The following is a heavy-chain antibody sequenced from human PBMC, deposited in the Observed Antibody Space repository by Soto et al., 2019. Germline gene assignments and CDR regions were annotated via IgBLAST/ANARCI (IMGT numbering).Heavy chain of an antibody. V-gene: IGHV3-9*01. Sequence: EVQLVESGGGLVQPGRSLRLSCAASGFTFDDYAMHWVRQAPGKGLEWVSGISWNSGSIGYADSVKGRFTISRDNAKNSLYLQMNSLRAEDTALYYCAKDGDFWSGYLDYWGQGTLVTVSS. CDR3: AKDGDFWSGYLDY. CDR1: GFTFDDYA. J-gene: IGHJ4*02. D-gene: IGHD3-3*01. CDR2: ISWNSGSI.